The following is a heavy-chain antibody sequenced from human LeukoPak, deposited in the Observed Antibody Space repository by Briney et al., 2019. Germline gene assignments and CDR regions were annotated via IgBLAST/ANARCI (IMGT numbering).Heavy chain of an antibody. V-gene: IGHV4-59*01. J-gene: IGHJ5*02. Sequence: PSETLSLTCIVSGASIRSYSWTWIRQPPGKGPEWIAYMYNSGSDSNPSLKSRVTISVDTPKNQFSLNLKSVTAADTAVYYCARVLQKTVWGVPDKWFAPWGRGIPVTVSS. D-gene: IGHD3-10*01. CDR3: ARVLQKTVWGVPDKWFAP. CDR2: MYNSGS. CDR1: GASIRSYS.